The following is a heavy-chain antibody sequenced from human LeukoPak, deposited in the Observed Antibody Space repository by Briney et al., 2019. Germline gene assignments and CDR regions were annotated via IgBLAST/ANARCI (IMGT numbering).Heavy chain of an antibody. CDR2: MNPNSGGT. D-gene: IGHD3-22*01. CDR3: ARDWPYYDSSGYEEYYFDY. Sequence: ASVKVSCKASGYTFTGYYMHWVRQAPGQGLEWMGWMNPNSGGTNYAQKFQGRVTMTRDTSISTAYMELSRLRSDDTAVYYCARDWPYYDSSGYEEYYFDYWGQGTLVTVSS. V-gene: IGHV1-2*02. CDR1: GYTFTGYY. J-gene: IGHJ4*02.